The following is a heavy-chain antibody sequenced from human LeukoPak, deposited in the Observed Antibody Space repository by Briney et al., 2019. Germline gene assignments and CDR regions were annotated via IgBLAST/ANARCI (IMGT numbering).Heavy chain of an antibody. V-gene: IGHV3-23*01. Sequence: PGGSLRLSCAASGFTFSTYAMRSVRQAPGKGLAWVSSIGGGGDDTYYADSVKGRFTIPRDNSKHTLYLQMNTLRAEDTAVYYCADSNYWYPTDYWGHGTLVTVSS. J-gene: IGHJ4*01. CDR3: ADSNYWYPTDY. CDR2: IGGGGDDT. CDR1: GFTFSTYA. D-gene: IGHD4-11*01.